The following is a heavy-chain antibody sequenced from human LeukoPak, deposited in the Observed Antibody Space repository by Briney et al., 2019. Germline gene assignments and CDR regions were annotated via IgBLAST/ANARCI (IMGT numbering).Heavy chain of an antibody. Sequence: GGSLRLSCAASGFTFSSYWMRWVRQAAGKGLEWVANIKQDGSEKYYVDSVKGRFNISRDNAKNSLYLQMNSLRAEDTAVYYCASPGSGSYYYYMDVWGKGTTVTVSS. CDR1: GFTFSSYW. J-gene: IGHJ6*03. CDR3: ASPGSGSYYYYMDV. D-gene: IGHD3-10*01. CDR2: IKQDGSEK. V-gene: IGHV3-7*01.